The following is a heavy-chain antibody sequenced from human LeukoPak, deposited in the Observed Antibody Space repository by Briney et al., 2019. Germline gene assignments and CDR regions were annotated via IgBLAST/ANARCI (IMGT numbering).Heavy chain of an antibody. D-gene: IGHD6-13*01. CDR2: IIPIFGTA. J-gene: IGHJ4*02. V-gene: IGHV1-69*06. CDR1: GYTFTGYY. CDR3: ARSSIIATAGPFYFDY. Sequence: SVKVSCKASGYTFTGYYMHWVRQAPGQGLEWMGGIIPIFGTANYAQKFQGRVTITADKSTSTAYMELSSLRSEDTAVYHCARSSIIATAGPFYFDYWGQGTLVTVSS.